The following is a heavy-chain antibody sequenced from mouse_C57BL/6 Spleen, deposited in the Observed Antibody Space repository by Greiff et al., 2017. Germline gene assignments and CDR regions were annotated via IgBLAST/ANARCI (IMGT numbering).Heavy chain of an antibody. CDR3: ARGDYYGSSDWYFDV. J-gene: IGHJ1*03. V-gene: IGHV1-53*01. Sequence: QVQLKQPGTELVKPGASVKLSCKASGYTFTSYWMHWVKQRPGQGLEWIGNINPSNGGTNYNEKFKSKATLTVDKSSSTAYMQLSSLTSEDSAVYYCARGDYYGSSDWYFDVWGTGTTVTVSS. D-gene: IGHD1-1*01. CDR2: INPSNGGT. CDR1: GYTFTSYW.